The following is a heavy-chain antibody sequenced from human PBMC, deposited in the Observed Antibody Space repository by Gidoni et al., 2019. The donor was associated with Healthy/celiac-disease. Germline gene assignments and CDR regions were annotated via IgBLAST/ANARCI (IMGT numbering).Heavy chain of an antibody. D-gene: IGHD3-22*01. CDR1: RGSFSGYY. CDR2: INHSGST. J-gene: IGHJ5*02. CDR3: ARGRKIVVTRPYNWFDP. Sequence: QVQLQQWGAGLLKSSETLSLTCAVYRGSFSGYYWSWIRQPPGKGLEWIGEINHSGSTNYNPSLKSRVTISVDTSKNQFSLKLSSVTAADTAVYYCARGRKIVVTRPYNWFDPWGQGTLVTVSS. V-gene: IGHV4-34*01.